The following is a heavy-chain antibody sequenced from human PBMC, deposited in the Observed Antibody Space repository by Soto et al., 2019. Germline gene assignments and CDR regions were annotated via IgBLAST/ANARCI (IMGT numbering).Heavy chain of an antibody. CDR3: ARRLFSSTWPSYFDY. V-gene: IGHV4-39*01. Sequence: PSVTLSLTCTVSGDSITRTSYYWCWIRQPSGKGLEWIGCIHYSGSTYYNPSLRSRVTSSVDTSKNQFSLKVSSVTAADTAVYYCARRLFSSTWPSYFDYWGEGTLVTVSP. J-gene: IGHJ4*02. CDR2: IHYSGST. CDR1: GDSITRTSYY. D-gene: IGHD6-13*01.